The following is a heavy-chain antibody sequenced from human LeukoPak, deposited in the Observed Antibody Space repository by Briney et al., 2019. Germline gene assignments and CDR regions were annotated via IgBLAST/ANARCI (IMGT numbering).Heavy chain of an antibody. J-gene: IGHJ4*02. CDR1: GGSFSGYY. D-gene: IGHD3-10*01. V-gene: IGHV4-34*01. Sequence: SETLSLTCAVYGGSFSGYYWSWIRQPPGKGLEWIGEINHSGSTNYNPSLKSRVTISVDTSKNQFSLKLSSVTAADTAVYYCARGFSGSYYNFKYYFDYWGQGTLVTVSS. CDR2: INHSGST. CDR3: ARGFSGSYYNFKYYFDY.